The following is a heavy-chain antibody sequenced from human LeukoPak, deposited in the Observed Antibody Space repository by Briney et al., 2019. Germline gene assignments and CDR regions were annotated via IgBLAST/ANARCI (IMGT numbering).Heavy chain of an antibody. CDR2: ISSSSSYI. V-gene: IGHV3-21*01. CDR1: GFTFSSYS. J-gene: IGHJ4*02. Sequence: PGGSLRLSCAASGFTFSSYSMNWARQAPGKGLEWVSSISSSSSYIYYADSVKGRFTISRDNAKNSLYLQMNSLRAEDTAVYYCARQNVVGATDYWGQGTLVTVSS. D-gene: IGHD1-26*01. CDR3: ARQNVVGATDY.